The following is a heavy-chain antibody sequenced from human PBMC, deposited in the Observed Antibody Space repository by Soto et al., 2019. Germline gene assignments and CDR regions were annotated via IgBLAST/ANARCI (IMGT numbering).Heavy chain of an antibody. CDR3: ASLILTATVNWYFDL. V-gene: IGHV3-48*01. CDR2: ISSRSSTI. Sequence: EVQLVESGGGLVQPGGSLRLSCAASGFTFSSYSMNWVRQAPGKGLEWVSYISSRSSTIYYADSVKGRFTISRDNAKNSLYLQMNSLRAEDTAVYYCASLILTATVNWYFDLWGRGTLVTVSS. D-gene: IGHD3-9*01. CDR1: GFTFSSYS. J-gene: IGHJ2*01.